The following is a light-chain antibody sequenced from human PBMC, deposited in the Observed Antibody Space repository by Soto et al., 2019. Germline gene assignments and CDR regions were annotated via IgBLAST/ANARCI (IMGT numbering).Light chain of an antibody. Sequence: IVLTQSPGTLSLSPGESATLSCRASQSISSSYLAWYQQKPGQAPRLLIYGASNRATAIPDRFSGSGSGTDFTLTISRLEPEDVAVYYCQQSDDSPGTFGQGTKVELK. CDR2: GAS. CDR3: QQSDDSPGT. V-gene: IGKV3-20*01. CDR1: QSISSSY. J-gene: IGKJ1*01.